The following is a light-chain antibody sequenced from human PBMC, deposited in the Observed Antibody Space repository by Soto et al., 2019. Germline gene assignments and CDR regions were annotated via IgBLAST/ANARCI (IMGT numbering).Light chain of an antibody. Sequence: IQMTQSPSSLSASVGDRVTITCRASESVRGYLNWYQQSPGNAPKVLIFGKFNLKSGVPSKFSGSGSETDFTLTITRLQPEDFATYYCQQSYSAPLTFGPGTKVEVK. J-gene: IGKJ1*01. CDR2: GKF. CDR1: ESVRGY. CDR3: QQSYSAPLT. V-gene: IGKV1-39*01.